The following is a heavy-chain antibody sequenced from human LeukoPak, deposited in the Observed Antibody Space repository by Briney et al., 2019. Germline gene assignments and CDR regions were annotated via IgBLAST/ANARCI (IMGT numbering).Heavy chain of an antibody. CDR2: ISYDGSNK. CDR1: GFTFSSYA. CDR3: ARSPPQPLSYYYYGMDV. V-gene: IGHV3-30-3*01. D-gene: IGHD2/OR15-2a*01. Sequence: GGSLRLSCAASGFTFSSYAMHWVRQAPGKGLEWVAVISYDGSNKYYVDSVKGRFTISRDNSKNTLYLQMNSLRAEDTAVYYCARSPPQPLSYYYYGMDVWGQGTTVTVSS. J-gene: IGHJ6*02.